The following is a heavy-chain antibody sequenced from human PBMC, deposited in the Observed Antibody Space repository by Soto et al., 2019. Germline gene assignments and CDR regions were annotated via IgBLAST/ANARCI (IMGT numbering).Heavy chain of an antibody. CDR2: IIPIFGTA. CDR3: AGGYCSSTSCYYAIKVNYYCYGMDV. D-gene: IGHD2-2*01. Sequence: QVQLVQSGAEVKKPGSSVKVSCKASGGTFSSYAISWVRQAPGQGLEWMGGIIPIFGTANYAQKFQGRVTITADESARTAYTELNSLSSEDPAVYYCAGGYCSSTSCYYAIKVNYYCYGMDVWGQGTPVTVSS. V-gene: IGHV1-69*01. CDR1: GGTFSSYA. J-gene: IGHJ6*02.